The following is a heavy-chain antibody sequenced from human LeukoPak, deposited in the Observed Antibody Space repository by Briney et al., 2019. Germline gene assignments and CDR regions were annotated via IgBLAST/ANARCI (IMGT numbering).Heavy chain of an antibody. CDR3: ARPSGYSFDY. CDR1: GGSISSGGYY. D-gene: IGHD6-25*01. V-gene: IGHV4-39*07. CDR2: INHSGIT. J-gene: IGHJ4*02. Sequence: PSETLSLTCTVSGGSISSGGYYWSWIRQPPGKGLEWIGEINHSGITNYNPSLKSRVTISVDTSKNQFSLKLSSVTAADTAVYYCARPSGYSFDYWGQGSLVAVSS.